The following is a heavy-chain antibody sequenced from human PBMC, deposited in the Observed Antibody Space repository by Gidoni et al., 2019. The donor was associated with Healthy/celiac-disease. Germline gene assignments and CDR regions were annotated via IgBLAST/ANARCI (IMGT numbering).Heavy chain of an antibody. CDR1: GGPTGSGGSS. CDR3: ASTSSMVRGVIPAGPFDY. D-gene: IGHD3-10*01. J-gene: IGHJ4*02. Sequence: QLQLQSSASGLVKPSQTLSFTSAACGGPTGSGGSSWSWIRQPPGKGLEWIGYIYHSGSTYYNPSLKSRVTISVDRSKNQFSLKLSSVTAADTAVYYCASTSSMVRGVIPAGPFDYWGQGTLVTVSS. CDR2: IYHSGST. V-gene: IGHV4-30-2*01.